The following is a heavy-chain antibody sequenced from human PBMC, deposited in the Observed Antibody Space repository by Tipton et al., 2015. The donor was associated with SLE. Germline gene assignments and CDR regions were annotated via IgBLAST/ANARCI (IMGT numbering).Heavy chain of an antibody. CDR3: ARDTDIRGAAQVGYFYY. D-gene: IGHD2-15*01. CDR1: GGSVIGYY. Sequence: LRLSCTASGGSVIGYYWGWIRQPPGKGLEWIGSIYYTGNTFKNPSLESRVTMSVDTSKSQFSLKVNSVSVADTAVYYCARDTDIRGAAQVGYFYYWGQGTLVTVSP. V-gene: IGHV4-39*07. CDR2: IYYTGNT. J-gene: IGHJ1*01.